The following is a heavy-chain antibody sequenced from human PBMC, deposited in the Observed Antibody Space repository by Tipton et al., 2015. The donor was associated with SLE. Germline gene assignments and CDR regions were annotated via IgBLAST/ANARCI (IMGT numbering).Heavy chain of an antibody. Sequence: SLRLSCAASGFTFSIYAMHWVRQAPGKGLEWVAVISYDGSNKYSADSVKGRFTISRDNSKNTLFLQMNSLRVEDTAVYYCATVVAVPPRGDYFDYWGQGTLVTVSS. CDR3: ATVVAVPPRGDYFDY. J-gene: IGHJ4*02. CDR1: GFTFSIYA. V-gene: IGHV3-30*04. D-gene: IGHD2-2*01. CDR2: ISYDGSNK.